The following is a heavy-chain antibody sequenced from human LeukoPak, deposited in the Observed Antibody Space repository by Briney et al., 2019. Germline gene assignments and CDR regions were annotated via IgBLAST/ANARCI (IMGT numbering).Heavy chain of an antibody. Sequence: SGGSLRLSWAVSGFSLSIYSMNWVRQAPGKGLEWVSTITGSGGYIYYEDSVKGRLTISRDNAKNSLYLQMNSLRVGDTAVYYCARGLAGGDYWGQGTRVTVSS. CDR1: GFSLSIYS. CDR2: ITGSGGYI. CDR3: ARGLAGGDY. V-gene: IGHV3-21*01. J-gene: IGHJ4*02. D-gene: IGHD6-19*01.